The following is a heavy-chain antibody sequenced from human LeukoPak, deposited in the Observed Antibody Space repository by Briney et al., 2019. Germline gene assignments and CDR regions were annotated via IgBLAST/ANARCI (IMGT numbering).Heavy chain of an antibody. J-gene: IGHJ4*02. CDR1: GYTFTSYG. V-gene: IGHV1-18*01. CDR3: ARSGVSYYFDY. CDR2: ISAYNGNT. Sequence: ASVKVSCKASGYTFTSYGISWVRQAPGQGLEWMGWISAYNGNTNYAQKLQGRVTMTTDTSTSTVHMELSSLRSEDTAVYYCARSGVSYYFDYWGQGTLVTVSS. D-gene: IGHD3-10*01.